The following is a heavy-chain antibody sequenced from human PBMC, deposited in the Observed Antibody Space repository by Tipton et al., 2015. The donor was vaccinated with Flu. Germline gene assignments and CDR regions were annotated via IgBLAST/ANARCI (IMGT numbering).Heavy chain of an antibody. CDR2: IYSGGGT. D-gene: IGHD2-15*01. Sequence: TLSLTCTVSGGSITSGVYYWSWIRQSAGKGLEWIGCIYSGGGTNFSPSLKSRISISLDTSKNQVSLSLSSVTAADTAVYYCGRSGRSGMPIDSWGQGTLVTVSS. J-gene: IGHJ4*02. CDR1: GGSITSGVYY. CDR3: GRSGRSGMPIDS. V-gene: IGHV4-61*02.